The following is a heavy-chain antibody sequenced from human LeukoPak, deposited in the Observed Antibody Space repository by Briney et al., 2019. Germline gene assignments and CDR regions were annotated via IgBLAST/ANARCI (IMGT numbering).Heavy chain of an antibody. D-gene: IGHD3-22*01. CDR2: ISGSGGST. V-gene: IGHV3-23*01. Sequence: PGGSLRLSCAASGFTFSSYGMSWVRQAPGKGLEWASAISGSGGSTYYADSVKGRFTISRDNSKNTLYLQMNSLRVEDTAVYYCARVREYYDSSGYLGEFDYWGQGTLVTVSS. J-gene: IGHJ4*02. CDR3: ARVREYYDSSGYLGEFDY. CDR1: GFTFSSYG.